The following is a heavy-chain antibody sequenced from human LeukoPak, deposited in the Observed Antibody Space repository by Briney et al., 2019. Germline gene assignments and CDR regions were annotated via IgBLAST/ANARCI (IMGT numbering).Heavy chain of an antibody. CDR2: INPNSGGT. J-gene: IGHJ5*02. V-gene: IGHV1-2*02. CDR1: GYTFTGYY. CDR3: ARELIAVAGLNWFDP. D-gene: IGHD6-19*01. Sequence: GASVKVSCKASGYTFTGYYMHWVRQAPGQGLEWMGWINPNSGGTNYAQKFQGRVTMTRDTSISTAYMELSRLRSDDTAVYYCARELIAVAGLNWFDPWDQGTLVTVSS.